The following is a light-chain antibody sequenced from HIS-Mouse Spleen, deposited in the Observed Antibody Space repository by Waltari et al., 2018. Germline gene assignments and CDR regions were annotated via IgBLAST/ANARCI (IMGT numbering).Light chain of an antibody. CDR2: WAS. V-gene: IGKV4-1*01. CDR3: QQYYSTPYT. Sequence: DIVMSQSLASLAASLGARATINCKSSQSVLYSSNNKNYLAWYQQKPGQPPKLLIYWASTRESGVPDRFSGSGSGTDFTLTISSLQAEDVAVYYCQQYYSTPYTFGQGTKLEIK. J-gene: IGKJ2*01. CDR1: QSVLYSSNNKNY.